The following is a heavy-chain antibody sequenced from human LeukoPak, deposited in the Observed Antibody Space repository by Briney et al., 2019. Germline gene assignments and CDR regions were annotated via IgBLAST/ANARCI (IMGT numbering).Heavy chain of an antibody. Sequence: SETLSLTCTVSGGSISSYYWSWIRQPPGKGLEWIGKIYYSGSANYNPSLKSRVTISVDRSKNQFSLKLSSVTAADTALYYCAREGGYDFDGGSYRHGMDVWGQGTTVTVSS. CDR2: IYYSGSA. CDR1: GGSISSYY. CDR3: AREGGYDFDGGSYRHGMDV. D-gene: IGHD5-12*01. V-gene: IGHV4-59*01. J-gene: IGHJ6*02.